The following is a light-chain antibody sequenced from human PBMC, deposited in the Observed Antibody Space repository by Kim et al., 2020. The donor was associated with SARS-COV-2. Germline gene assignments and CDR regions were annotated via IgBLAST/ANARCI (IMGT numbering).Light chain of an antibody. J-gene: IGLJ3*02. CDR3: AAWDDSLSGWV. V-gene: IGLV1-47*01. CDR2: RNT. Sequence: GQRVTISCSGSSSNIGSNYVYWYQQLPGKAPKVLIYRNTRRPSGVPDRFSGSKSGTSASLAISGLRSEDEADYYCAAWDDSLSGWVFGGGTQLTVL. CDR1: SSNIGSNY.